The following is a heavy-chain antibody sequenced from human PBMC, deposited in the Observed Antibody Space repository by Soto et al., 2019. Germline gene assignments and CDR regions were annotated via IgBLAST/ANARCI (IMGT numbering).Heavy chain of an antibody. Sequence: AASVKVSCKASGYTFTTYDINWVRQATGQGLEWMGWMNPSSGDSGSAQKFQGRVTMTRNIFMNTAYMEMSSLTSDDTAVYYCARGSRQWLPDWGQGTLVTVSS. CDR3: ARGSRQWLPD. CDR1: GYTFTTYD. CDR2: MNPSSGDS. D-gene: IGHD6-19*01. J-gene: IGHJ4*02. V-gene: IGHV1-8*01.